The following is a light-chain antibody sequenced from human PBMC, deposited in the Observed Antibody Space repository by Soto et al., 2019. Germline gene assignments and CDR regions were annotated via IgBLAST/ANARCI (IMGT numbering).Light chain of an antibody. V-gene: IGKV3D-15*01. CDR2: EAS. CDR1: QGVGDT. J-gene: IGKJ1*01. CDR3: QHYNSYSEA. Sequence: EVVLTQSPATLSVSPGEGVTLSCRASQGVGDTLAWYQHKPGQAPRLLIYEASSRATGIPDRFSGSGSGTEFTLTISSLQPDDFATYYCQHYNSYSEAFGQGTKVDIK.